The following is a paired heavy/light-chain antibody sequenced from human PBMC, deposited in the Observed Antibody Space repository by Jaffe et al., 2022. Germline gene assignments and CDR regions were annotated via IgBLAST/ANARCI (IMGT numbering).Heavy chain of an antibody. CDR2: IASSGSYA. J-gene: IGHJ4*02. Sequence: EVQLVESGGGLVQPGGSLRLSCVASGFTFSSYEMNWVRQAPGKGLEWVSYIASSGSYAYYAESVKGRFTTSRDNAKNSLYLQMNSLRAEDTALYYCARETVHCGGDCYDYWGQGSLVTVSS. CDR3: ARETVHCGGDCYDY. CDR1: GFTFSSYE. V-gene: IGHV3-48*03. D-gene: IGHD2-21*01.
Light chain of an antibody. Sequence: QSALTQPPSASGSPGQSVTISCTGTSSDVGAYNYVSWYQQHPGKAPKLMIYEVSKRPSGVPDRFSGSKSGNTASLTVSGLQAEDEADYYCSAHGGSDKFYVFGTGTKVSV. V-gene: IGLV2-8*01. CDR2: EVS. CDR3: SAHGGSDKFYV. J-gene: IGLJ1*01. CDR1: SSDVGAYNY.